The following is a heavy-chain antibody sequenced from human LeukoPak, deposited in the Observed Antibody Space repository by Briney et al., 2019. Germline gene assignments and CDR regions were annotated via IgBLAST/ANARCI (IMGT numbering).Heavy chain of an antibody. D-gene: IGHD4-17*01. V-gene: IGHV4-61*02. J-gene: IGHJ6*03. CDR2: IYTSGST. Sequence: SETLSLTCTVSGGSISSGGYYWSWIRQPPGKGLEWIGRIYTSGSTNYNPSLKSRVTISVDTSKNQFSLKLSSVTAADTAVYYCARETTVTFSYYYYMDVWGKGTTVTVSS. CDR3: ARETTVTFSYYYYMDV. CDR1: GGSISSGGYY.